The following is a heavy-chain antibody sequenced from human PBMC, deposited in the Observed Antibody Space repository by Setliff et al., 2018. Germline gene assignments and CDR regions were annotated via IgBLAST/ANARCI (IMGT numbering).Heavy chain of an antibody. CDR3: AGRRLDYGGNLGAFDI. Sequence: PSETLSLTCTVSGGSISSHYWSWIRQPPGKGLEWIGSIYYSGSTNYNPSLKSRVTISVDTSKNQLSLRLSSVTAADTAVYYCAGRRLDYGGNLGAFDIWGQGTMVTVSS. V-gene: IGHV4-59*11. J-gene: IGHJ3*02. CDR2: IYYSGST. D-gene: IGHD4-17*01. CDR1: GGSISSHY.